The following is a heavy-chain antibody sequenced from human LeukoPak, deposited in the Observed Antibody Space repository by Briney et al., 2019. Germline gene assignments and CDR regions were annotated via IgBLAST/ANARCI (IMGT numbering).Heavy chain of an antibody. V-gene: IGHV3-7*01. J-gene: IGHJ4*02. CDR1: GFTFRNYW. CDR2: VNQDGSEK. Sequence: GGSLRLSCAASGFTFRNYWMSWVRQAPGKGLEWVANVNQDGSEKYYVDSVKGRFTISRDNAKSSLYLQLNSLRAEDTAVYYCAKYYYDTSGYYPFDYWGQGNLVTVSS. D-gene: IGHD3-22*01. CDR3: AKYYYDTSGYYPFDY.